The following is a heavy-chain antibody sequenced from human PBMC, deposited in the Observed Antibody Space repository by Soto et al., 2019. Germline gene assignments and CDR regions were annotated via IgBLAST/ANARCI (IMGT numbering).Heavy chain of an antibody. CDR1: GGSISSYY. D-gene: IGHD6-19*01. V-gene: IGHV4-4*07. Sequence: SETLSLTCTVSGGSISSYYWSWIRQPAGKGLEWIGRFYTSGSTNYNPSLKSRVTMSVDTSKNQFSLKLFSVTAADTAVYYCARVGQAVAGWGYFDYWGQGTLVTVYS. J-gene: IGHJ4*02. CDR2: FYTSGST. CDR3: ARVGQAVAGWGYFDY.